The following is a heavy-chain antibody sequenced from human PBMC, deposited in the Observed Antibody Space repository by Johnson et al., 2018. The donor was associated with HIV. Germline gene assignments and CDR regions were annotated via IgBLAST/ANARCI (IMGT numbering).Heavy chain of an antibody. Sequence: VQLVESGGGVVQPGGSLRLSCAASGFTFSSYGMHWVRQAPGKGLEWVSEISGSGGNTDYADSVKGRFTISRDTSNNRVNLQMNSLRAEDTAEYYCAKATSSGYYNDAFDIWGEGTMVTVSS. J-gene: IGHJ3*02. CDR2: ISGSGGNT. CDR1: GFTFSSYG. CDR3: AKATSSGYYNDAFDI. V-gene: IGHV3-23*04. D-gene: IGHD3-22*01.